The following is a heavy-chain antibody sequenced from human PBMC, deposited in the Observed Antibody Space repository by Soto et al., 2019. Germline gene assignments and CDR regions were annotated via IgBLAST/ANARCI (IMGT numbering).Heavy chain of an antibody. CDR2: IIPIFATA. Sequence: QVQLVQFGAEVKKPGSSVKVSCKASGGTFSSYAISWVRQAPGQGLEWMGGIIPIFATANYAQKFQGRVIITVDASTSTAYMELSSLRSEDTAVYYCARSVSFRYQLLKRGMDVWGQGTTVTVSS. CDR3: ARSVSFRYQLLKRGMDV. J-gene: IGHJ6*02. D-gene: IGHD2-2*01. CDR1: GGTFSSYA. V-gene: IGHV1-69*01.